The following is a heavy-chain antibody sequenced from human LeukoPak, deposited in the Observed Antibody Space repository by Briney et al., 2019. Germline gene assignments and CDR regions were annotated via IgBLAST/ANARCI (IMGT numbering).Heavy chain of an antibody. CDR1: GGSISSGSYY. J-gene: IGHJ3*02. CDR2: IYTSGST. CDR3: ARDHVSYYYGSGKAFDI. D-gene: IGHD3-10*01. Sequence: SETLSLTCTVSGGSISSGSYYWSWIRQPAGKGLEWIGRIYTSGSTNYNPSLKSRVTISVDTSKNQFSLKLSSVTAADTAAYYCARDHVSYYYGSGKAFDIWGQGTMVTVSS. V-gene: IGHV4-61*02.